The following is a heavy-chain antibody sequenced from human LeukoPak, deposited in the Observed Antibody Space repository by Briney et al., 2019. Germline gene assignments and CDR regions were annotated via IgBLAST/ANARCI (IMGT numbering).Heavy chain of an antibody. CDR1: GGSISSTSYY. J-gene: IGHJ6*04. Sequence: KPSETLSLTCTVSGGSISSTSYYWGWIRQPPGKGLEWIGYIYYSGSTNYNPSLKSRVTISVDTSKNQFSLKLSSVTAADTAVYYCARDLGAGGAWGKGTTVTISS. D-gene: IGHD3-16*01. CDR3: ARDLGAGGA. CDR2: IYYSGST. V-gene: IGHV4-61*01.